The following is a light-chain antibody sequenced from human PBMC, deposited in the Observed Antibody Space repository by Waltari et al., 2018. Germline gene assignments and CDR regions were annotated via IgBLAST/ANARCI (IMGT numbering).Light chain of an antibody. CDR1: QSVSSN. CDR3: QHYNIWPPLT. CDR2: GAS. Sequence: ETVMTQSPATLSVSPGERVPLPCRTSQSVSSNLAWYQQKPGQAPRLLIYGASIRATGIPARFSGSGSGTEFTLTISSLQSEDFAVYYCQHYNIWPPLTFGGGTKVEIK. V-gene: IGKV3-15*01. J-gene: IGKJ4*01.